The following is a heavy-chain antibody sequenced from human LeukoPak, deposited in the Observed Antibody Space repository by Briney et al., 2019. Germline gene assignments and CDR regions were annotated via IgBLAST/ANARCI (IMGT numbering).Heavy chain of an antibody. D-gene: IGHD6-19*01. J-gene: IGHJ6*03. V-gene: IGHV3-48*03. CDR1: GFTFSSYE. CDR2: ISSSGTTI. CDR3: ARDGYSSGWLLYMDV. Sequence: GGSLRLSCVASGFTFSSYEVNWVRQAPGKGLEWVSYISSSGTTIYYADSVKGRFTISRDNSKNTLYLQMNSLRAEDTAVYYCARDGYSSGWLLYMDVWGKGTTVTVSS.